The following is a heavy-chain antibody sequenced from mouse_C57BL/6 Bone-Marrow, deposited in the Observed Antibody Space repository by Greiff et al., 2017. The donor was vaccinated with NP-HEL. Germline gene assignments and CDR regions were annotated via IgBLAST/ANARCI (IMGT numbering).Heavy chain of an antibody. J-gene: IGHJ4*01. CDR3: ARDETASSMDY. CDR1: GYTFTSYW. D-gene: IGHD3-2*01. CDR2: IDPSDSYT. Sequence: QVQLQQSGAELVKPGASVKLSCKASGYTFTSYWMQWVKQRPGQGLEWIGEIDPSDSYTNYNQKFKGKATLTVDTSSSTAYMQLSSLTSEDSAVYYCARDETASSMDYWGQGTSVTVSS. V-gene: IGHV1-50*01.